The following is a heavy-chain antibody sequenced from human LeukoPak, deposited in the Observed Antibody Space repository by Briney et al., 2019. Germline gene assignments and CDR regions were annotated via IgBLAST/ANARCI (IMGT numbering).Heavy chain of an antibody. V-gene: IGHV3-33*01. D-gene: IGHD3-10*01. CDR1: GFTFSSYG. Sequence: SLRLSCAASGFTFSSYGMHWVRQAPGKGLEWVAIIWYDGSNKYYADSVKGRFTISRDNSKNTLYLQMNSLRAEDTAVYYCARSRELGSGSYDSYYFDYWGQGTLVTVSS. J-gene: IGHJ4*02. CDR3: ARSRELGSGSYDSYYFDY. CDR2: IWYDGSNK.